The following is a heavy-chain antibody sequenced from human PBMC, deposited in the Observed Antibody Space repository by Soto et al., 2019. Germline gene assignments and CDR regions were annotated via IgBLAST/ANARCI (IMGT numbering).Heavy chain of an antibody. D-gene: IGHD6-19*01. J-gene: IGHJ6*02. CDR2: ISYDGSNK. Sequence: GSLRLSCAASGFTFSSYGMHWVRQAPGKGLEWVAVISYDGSNKYYADSVKGRFTISRDNSKNTLYLQMNSLRAEDTAVYYCAKDFVHSSGWYDYYYGMDVWGQGTTVTVSS. V-gene: IGHV3-30*18. CDR1: GFTFSSYG. CDR3: AKDFVHSSGWYDYYYGMDV.